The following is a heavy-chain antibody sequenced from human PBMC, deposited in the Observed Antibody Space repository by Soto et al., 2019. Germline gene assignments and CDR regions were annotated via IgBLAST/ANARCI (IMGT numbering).Heavy chain of an antibody. V-gene: IGHV4-38-2*02. CDR1: GYSISSGYY. Sequence: SETLSLTCAVSGYSISSGYYWGWIRQPPGKGLEWIGSIYHSGSTYYNPSLKSRVTISVDTSKNQFSLKLSSVTAADTAVYYCARDRRHCSGGSCEVDAFDIWGQGTMVTVSS. CDR3: ARDRRHCSGGSCEVDAFDI. D-gene: IGHD2-15*01. CDR2: IYHSGST. J-gene: IGHJ3*02.